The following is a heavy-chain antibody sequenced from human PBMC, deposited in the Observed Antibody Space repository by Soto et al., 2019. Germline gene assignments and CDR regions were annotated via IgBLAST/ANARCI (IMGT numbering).Heavy chain of an antibody. V-gene: IGHV4-34*02. D-gene: IGHD3-10*01. Sequence: QVQLQQWGAGLLKPSETLSLTCTVYGGSFSGYYWSWIRQPPGKGLEWIGEINHSGSVNYNPSLNSRVTIAVDTSNNQFSLKVNSVAAGDTAVYYCARGVPGYGSGSPDHTYNWFDPWGQGTQVTVSS. CDR1: GGSFSGYY. J-gene: IGHJ5*02. CDR3: ARGVPGYGSGSPDHTYNWFDP. CDR2: INHSGSV.